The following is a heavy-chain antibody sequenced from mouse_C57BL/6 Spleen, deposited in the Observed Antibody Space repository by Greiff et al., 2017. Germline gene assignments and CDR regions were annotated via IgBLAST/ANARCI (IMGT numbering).Heavy chain of an antibody. Sequence: QVQLQQLGAELVKPGASVKMSCKASGYTFTSYWITWVKQRPGQGLEWIGDIYPGSGSTNYNEKFKSKATLTVDTASSTAYMQLSSLTSEDSAVYYCARGDYYGSSYYAMDYWSQGTSVTVSS. V-gene: IGHV1-55*01. J-gene: IGHJ4*01. D-gene: IGHD1-1*01. CDR2: IYPGSGST. CDR3: ARGDYYGSSYYAMDY. CDR1: GYTFTSYW.